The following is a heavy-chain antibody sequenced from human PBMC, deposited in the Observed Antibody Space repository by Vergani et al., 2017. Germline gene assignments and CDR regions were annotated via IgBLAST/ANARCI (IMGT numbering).Heavy chain of an antibody. CDR2: ISDGGETK. D-gene: IGHD1/OR15-1a*01. CDR1: GFTFSSYA. V-gene: IGHV3-48*04. Sequence: EVQLVESGGGLVQPGGSLTLSCAASGFTFSSYAMTWIRQTPGKGLEWLAHISDGGETKMYAESLKGRFTVSRDNTKNLLILQMKTLKVDDTATYYCGRKQSPASLMDKPIDIWGQGTLVTVSS. CDR3: GRKQSPASLMDKPIDI. J-gene: IGHJ5*02.